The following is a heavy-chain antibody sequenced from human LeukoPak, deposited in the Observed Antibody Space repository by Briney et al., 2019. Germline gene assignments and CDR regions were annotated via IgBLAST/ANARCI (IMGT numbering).Heavy chain of an antibody. Sequence: GGSLRLSCAASGFTFSSYGMHWVRQAPGKGLEWVAVIWYDGSNKYYADSVKGRFTISRDNSKNTLYLQMNSLSAEDTAVYYCARSVRMKGGWFDPWGQGTLVTVSS. CDR1: GFTFSSYG. D-gene: IGHD2-15*01. CDR2: IWYDGSNK. CDR3: ARSVRMKGGWFDP. J-gene: IGHJ5*02. V-gene: IGHV3-33*01.